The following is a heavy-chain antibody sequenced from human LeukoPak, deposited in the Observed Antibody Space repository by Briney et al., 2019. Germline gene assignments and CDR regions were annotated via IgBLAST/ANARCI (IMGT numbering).Heavy chain of an antibody. CDR2: ISYDGSNK. CDR3: AKTQTLYDSSGYYLGY. J-gene: IGHJ4*02. V-gene: IGHV3-30*18. Sequence: PGRSLRLSCAASGFTSSSYGMHWVRQAPGKGLEWVAVISYDGSNKYYADSVKGRFTISRDNSKNTLYLQMNSLRAEDTAVYYCAKTQTLYDSSGYYLGYWGQGTLVTVSS. CDR1: GFTSSSYG. D-gene: IGHD3-22*01.